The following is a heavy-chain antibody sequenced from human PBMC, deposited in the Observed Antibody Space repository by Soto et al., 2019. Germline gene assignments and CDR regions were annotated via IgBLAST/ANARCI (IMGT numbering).Heavy chain of an antibody. J-gene: IGHJ3*02. CDR3: ASRVCGGDCYPNNENAFDI. CDR2: ISAYNGNT. Sequence: VASVKVSCKASGYTFTSYGISWVRQAPGQGLEWMGWISAYNGNTNYAQKLQGRVTMTTDTSTSTAYMELRSLRSDDTAVYYCASRVCGGDCYPNNENAFDIWGQGTMVTVS. V-gene: IGHV1-18*01. CDR1: GYTFTSYG. D-gene: IGHD2-21*02.